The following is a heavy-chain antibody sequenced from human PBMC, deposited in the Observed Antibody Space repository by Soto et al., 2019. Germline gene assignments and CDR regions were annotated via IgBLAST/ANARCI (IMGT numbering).Heavy chain of an antibody. J-gene: IGHJ4*02. CDR3: ARPTQQQLADPPYDY. D-gene: IGHD6-13*01. Sequence: GGSLRLSCAASGFTFSSYAMHWVRQAPGKGLEWVAVISYDGSNKYYADSVKGRFTISRDNSKNTLYLQMNSLRAEDTAVYYCARPTQQQLADPPYDYWGQGTLVTVS. CDR1: GFTFSSYA. CDR2: ISYDGSNK. V-gene: IGHV3-30-3*01.